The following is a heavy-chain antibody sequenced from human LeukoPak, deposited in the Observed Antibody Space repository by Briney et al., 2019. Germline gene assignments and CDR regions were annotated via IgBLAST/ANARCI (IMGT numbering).Heavy chain of an antibody. Sequence: GGSLRLSCAASGFTFSDYYMSWXXQXPGKXLXXXXXXXXXXXXXXYADSVKGRFTIXRDNAKNSLYLHMNSLRAEDPAVYYCAXDVGPMITFGGVMDHNLNWFDPWGQGTLVTVSS. J-gene: IGHJ5*02. CDR3: AXDVGPMITFGGVMDHNLNWFDP. CDR2: XXXXXXXX. D-gene: IGHD3-16*01. CDR1: GFTFSDYY. V-gene: IGHV3-11*03.